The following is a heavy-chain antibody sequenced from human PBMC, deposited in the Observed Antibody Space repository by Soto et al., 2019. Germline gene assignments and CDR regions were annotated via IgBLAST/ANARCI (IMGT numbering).Heavy chain of an antibody. CDR3: ARGLQLEEVFDI. Sequence: GSVKVSCKASGYTFTCYGISWVRQAPGQGLEWMGWISAYNGNTNYAQKLQGRVTMTTDTSTSTAYMELRSLRSDDTAVYYCARGLQLEEVFDIWGQGTMVTVSS. CDR1: GYTFTCYG. CDR2: ISAYNGNT. V-gene: IGHV1-18*04. D-gene: IGHD1-1*01. J-gene: IGHJ3*02.